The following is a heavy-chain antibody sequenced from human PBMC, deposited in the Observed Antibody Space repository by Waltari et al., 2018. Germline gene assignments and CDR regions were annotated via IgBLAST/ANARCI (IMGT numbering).Heavy chain of an antibody. CDR2: ISSSSSYK. CDR3: ASYCSSTSCYTKGFDY. J-gene: IGHJ4*02. D-gene: IGHD2-2*02. V-gene: IGHV3-21*01. CDR1: AFTFSNYD. Sequence: EVQLVESGGGLVKPGESLRLSCAASAFTFSNYDINWVRQAPGKGLEWVSSISSSSSYKYYADSAKGRFTISRDNAKNSLNLQMNSLRAEDTAVYYCASYCSSTSCYTKGFDYWGQGTLVTVSS.